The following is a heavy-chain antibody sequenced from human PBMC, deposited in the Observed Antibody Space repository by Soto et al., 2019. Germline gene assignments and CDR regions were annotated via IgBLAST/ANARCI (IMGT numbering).Heavy chain of an antibody. D-gene: IGHD3-16*02. CDR2: MNPTSGNT. CDR3: TRRLSRWLKTEEYPREDLDS. Sequence: QVRLVQSGAEVKKPGASVKVSCKTSGYIFASHDINWVRQASGQGLEWMGGMNPTSGNTGYSLKFQHRVTLTRQTSTNTAYLELSSLRSDDTAVYYCTRRLSRWLKTEEYPREDLDSWGQGTMVSVSS. CDR1: GYIFASHD. V-gene: IGHV1-8*01. J-gene: IGHJ4*02.